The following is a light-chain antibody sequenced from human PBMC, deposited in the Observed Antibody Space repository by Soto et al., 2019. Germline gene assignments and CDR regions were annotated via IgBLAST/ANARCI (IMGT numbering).Light chain of an antibody. CDR2: EAP. CDR3: QQYNSYRS. CDR1: QSISIW. Sequence: DIQLTQSPSTLSASVVSRVTITCRASQSISIWLAWYQQKPGKAPKLLIYEAPTLQSGVPSRFTGSASGEEFTLTINSLQPDDFATYYCQQYNSYRSFGQGTKVDIK. J-gene: IGKJ1*01. V-gene: IGKV1-5*01.